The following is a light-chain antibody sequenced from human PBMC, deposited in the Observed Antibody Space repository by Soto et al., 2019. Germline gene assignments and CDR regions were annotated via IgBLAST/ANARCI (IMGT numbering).Light chain of an antibody. J-gene: IGKJ1*01. V-gene: IGKV3-15*01. CDR2: GAS. Sequence: DIVMTQSPSTLSVSPGDRATLSCRASQSVSSNLAWYQQKPGQAPRLLIYGASTRATGIPARFSGGGSGTELILTIISLQSEDVSVSYCQQYNNWPPLTFGQGTKVEIK. CDR1: QSVSSN. CDR3: QQYNNWPPLT.